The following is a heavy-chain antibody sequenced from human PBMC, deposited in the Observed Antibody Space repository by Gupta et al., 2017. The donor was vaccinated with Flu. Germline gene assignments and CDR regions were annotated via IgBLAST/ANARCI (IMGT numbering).Heavy chain of an antibody. Sequence: EVQPVESGGGLVKPGGSLRLSCAASGLTFSGYTMSWVRQAPGNGLQWVSSISSSSTYIYYADSVQGRFTISRDNAQNSLYLQLTSLRDEDTAVYYCSRGGSGWSAEYFQDWGRCTLFTVSS. J-gene: IGHJ1*01. V-gene: IGHV3-21*06. D-gene: IGHD6-19*01. CDR1: GLTFSGYT. CDR2: ISSSSTYI. CDR3: SRGGSGWSAEYFQD.